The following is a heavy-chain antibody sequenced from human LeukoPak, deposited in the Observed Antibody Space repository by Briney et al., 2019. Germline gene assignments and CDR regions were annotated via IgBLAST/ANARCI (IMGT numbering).Heavy chain of an antibody. CDR1: GFTFSNYW. CDR2: ISSSSSYI. J-gene: IGHJ5*02. V-gene: IGHV3-21*01. D-gene: IGHD5-12*01. Sequence: PGGSLRLSCAASGFTFSNYWMSWVRQAPGKGLEWVSSISSSSSYIYYADSVKGRFTISRDNAKNSLYLQMNSLRAEDTAVYYCARDARSGRHQASVWFDPWGQGTLVTVSS. CDR3: ARDARSGRHQASVWFDP.